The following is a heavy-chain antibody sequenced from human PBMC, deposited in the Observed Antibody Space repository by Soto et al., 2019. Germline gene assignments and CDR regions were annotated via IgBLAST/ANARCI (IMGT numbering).Heavy chain of an antibody. CDR1: GTIFSSYT. Sequence: QVQLVQSGAEVKKPGSSVRVSCKASGTIFSSYTISWVRQAPGQGLEWMGRIIPILGETNSAQKFQGRVTLSADKSTNQAFMQLDRLRLGGTGGYFWAGGLGGRMDDWGQGTTVTVSS. J-gene: IGHJ6*02. V-gene: IGHV1-69*02. CDR2: IIPILGET. D-gene: IGHD3-16*01. CDR3: AGGLGGRMDD.